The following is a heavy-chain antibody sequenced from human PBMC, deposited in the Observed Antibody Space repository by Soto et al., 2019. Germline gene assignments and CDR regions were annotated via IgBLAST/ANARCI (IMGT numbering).Heavy chain of an antibody. Sequence: ASVKVSCKASGYTFTSYDINWVRQATGQGLEWMGWMNPNSGNTGYAQKFQGRVTMTRNTSISTAYMELSSLRSEDTAVYYCARRYDYSNYAIDYWGQGTLVTVSS. J-gene: IGHJ4*02. CDR3: ARRYDYSNYAIDY. CDR1: GYTFTSYD. CDR2: MNPNSGNT. V-gene: IGHV1-8*01. D-gene: IGHD4-4*01.